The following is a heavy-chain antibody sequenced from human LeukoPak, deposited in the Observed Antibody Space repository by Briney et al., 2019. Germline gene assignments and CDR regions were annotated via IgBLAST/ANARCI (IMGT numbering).Heavy chain of an antibody. D-gene: IGHD6-13*01. CDR3: VRRVQQRRSYCFDF. V-gene: IGHV3-30*03. J-gene: IGHJ4*02. CDR2: ISYDGSNK. Sequence: GGSLRLSCAASGFTFISCGLHSVRQAPGKGLEWVAVISYDGSNKYYADSVKGRFTISRDNSKNTLYLQMNSLRAEATAVYYCVRRVQQRRSYCFDFWGQGTLVTVSS. CDR1: GFTFISCG.